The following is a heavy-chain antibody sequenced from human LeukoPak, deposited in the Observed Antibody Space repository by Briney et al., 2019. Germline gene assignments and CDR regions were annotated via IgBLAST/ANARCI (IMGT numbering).Heavy chain of an antibody. Sequence: GGSLRLSCAASGFTFSSYAMHWVRQAPGKGLEWVAVISYDGSNKYYADSVKGRFTISRDNSKNTLYLQMNSLRAEDTAVYYCARDRRGMATILDYWGQGTLITVSS. CDR3: ARDRRGMATILDY. V-gene: IGHV3-30*04. J-gene: IGHJ4*02. CDR1: GFTFSSYA. CDR2: ISYDGSNK. D-gene: IGHD5-24*01.